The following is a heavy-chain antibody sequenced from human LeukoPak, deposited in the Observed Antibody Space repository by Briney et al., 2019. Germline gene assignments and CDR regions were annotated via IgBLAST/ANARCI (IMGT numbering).Heavy chain of an antibody. CDR1: GGSFSGYY. Sequence: SETLSLTCAVYGGSFSGYYWSWIRQPPGKGLEWIGEINHSGSTNYNPSLKSRVTISVDTSKSQFSLKLSSVTAADTAVYYCARGRLDYYDSSGYHAFDIWGQGTMVTVSS. CDR3: ARGRLDYYDSSGYHAFDI. J-gene: IGHJ3*02. V-gene: IGHV4-34*01. CDR2: INHSGST. D-gene: IGHD3-22*01.